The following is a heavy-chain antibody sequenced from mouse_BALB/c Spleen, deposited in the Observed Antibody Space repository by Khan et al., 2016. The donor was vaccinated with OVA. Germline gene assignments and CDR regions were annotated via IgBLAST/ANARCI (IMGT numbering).Heavy chain of an antibody. CDR3: TRIHRSDFDY. Sequence: VQLQQSGPELVRPGASVKISCTASGYSFTGYFMNWVMQSHGKSLEWIGRINPHIGETFYNQRFKDKATLTVDESSSTAHMELRSLTSEDSAVYYCTRIHRSDFDYWGQGTTLTVSS. CDR1: GYSFTGYF. J-gene: IGHJ2*01. CDR2: INPHIGET. V-gene: IGHV1-20*01.